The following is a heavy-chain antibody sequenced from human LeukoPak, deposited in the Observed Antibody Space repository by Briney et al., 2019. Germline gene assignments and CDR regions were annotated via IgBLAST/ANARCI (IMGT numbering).Heavy chain of an antibody. CDR3: ARISGLEYYYALDV. Sequence: SETLSLTCAVYGGSFSDYYWSWIRQPPGEGLEWIGEINHSGSTNYNPSLKSRVSISVDTSKNQFSLKLSSVTAADTAVYYCARISGLEYYYALDVWGQGTTVTVSS. CDR2: INHSGST. J-gene: IGHJ6*02. CDR1: GGSFSDYY. D-gene: IGHD5-24*01. V-gene: IGHV4-34*01.